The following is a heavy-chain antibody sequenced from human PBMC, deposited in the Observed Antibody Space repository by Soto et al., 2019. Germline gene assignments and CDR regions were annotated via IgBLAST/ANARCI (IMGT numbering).Heavy chain of an antibody. D-gene: IGHD3-22*01. Sequence: QVQLQESGPGLVKPSETLSLTCTVSGGSISSYYWSWIRQPPGKGLEWIGYIYYSGSTNYNPSLTSRVTISVDTANNQFSLKLSYVTAADTAVYYCARESSGYTGLDPWGQGTLVTVSS. V-gene: IGHV4-59*01. J-gene: IGHJ5*02. CDR1: GGSISSYY. CDR3: ARESSGYTGLDP. CDR2: IYYSGST.